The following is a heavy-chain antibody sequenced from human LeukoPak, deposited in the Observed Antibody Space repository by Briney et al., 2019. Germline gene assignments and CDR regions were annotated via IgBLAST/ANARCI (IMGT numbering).Heavy chain of an antibody. CDR1: GFTVSRYA. V-gene: IGHV3-30*04. CDR2: ISYDGSNK. CDR3: ARTGIAAAGTEGYYYYGMDV. J-gene: IGHJ6*02. D-gene: IGHD6-13*01. Sequence: GGSLRLSCAASGFTVSRYAMHWVRQAPGKGLEWVAVISYDGSNKYYADSVKGRFTISRDNSKNTLYLQMNSLRAEDTAVYCCARTGIAAAGTEGYYYYGMDVWGQGTTVTVSS.